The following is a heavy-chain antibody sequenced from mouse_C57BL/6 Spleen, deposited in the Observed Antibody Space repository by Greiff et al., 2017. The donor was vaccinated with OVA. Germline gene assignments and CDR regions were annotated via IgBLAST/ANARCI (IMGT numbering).Heavy chain of an antibody. CDR3: AREGSSGYSAWFAY. D-gene: IGHD3-2*02. Sequence: QVQLKESGAELARPGASVKLSCKASGYTFTSYGISWVKQRTGQGLEWIGEIYPRSGNTYYNEKFKGKATLTADKSSSTAYMELRSLTSEDSAVYFCAREGSSGYSAWFAYWGQGTLVTVSA. CDR2: IYPRSGNT. J-gene: IGHJ3*01. V-gene: IGHV1-81*01. CDR1: GYTFTSYG.